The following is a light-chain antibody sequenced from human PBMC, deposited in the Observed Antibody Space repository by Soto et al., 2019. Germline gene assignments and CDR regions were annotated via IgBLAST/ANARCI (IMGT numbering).Light chain of an antibody. Sequence: DIQMTQSPSTLSASVGDGVTITCRASQNISVWLAWYQQKAGKAPNLLIYKASRLESGVPSRFSGSGSETEFTLTISGLQPGDSATYYCQQYNSYSPTFGQGTKVEVK. J-gene: IGKJ1*01. V-gene: IGKV1-5*03. CDR1: QNISVW. CDR3: QQYNSYSPT. CDR2: KAS.